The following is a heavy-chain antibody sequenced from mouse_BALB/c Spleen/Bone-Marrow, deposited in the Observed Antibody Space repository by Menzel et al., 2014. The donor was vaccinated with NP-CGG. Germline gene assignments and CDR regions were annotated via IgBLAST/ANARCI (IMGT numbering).Heavy chain of an antibody. J-gene: IGHJ4*01. CDR2: IWAGGST. CDR1: GLSLTSYS. CDR3: ARDDDSCAMDY. Sequence: VQGVESGPGLVAPSQSLSITCTVSGLSLTSYSVHWVRQPPGKGLEGLGVIWAGGSTNYNSALMSRLSISKDNSKSQVFLKMSSLQTDDTAMFYCARDDDSCAMDYWGQGTSVTVSS. V-gene: IGHV2-9*02. D-gene: IGHD2-4*01.